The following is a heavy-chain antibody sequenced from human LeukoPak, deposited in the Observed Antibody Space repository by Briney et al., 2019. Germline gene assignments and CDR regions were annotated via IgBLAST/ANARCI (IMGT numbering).Heavy chain of an antibody. J-gene: IGHJ6*02. CDR2: IYYSGST. Sequence: SETLSLTCTVSGLSIRNYLWSWIRHPPGKGLEWVGCIYYSGSTFYPPSLKSRLTISVDTPKNPLYLKLTPVTAAHTAVYYRARQSGECSSKYGMDVWGQGTTVTVSS. D-gene: IGHD6-13*01. CDR1: GLSIRNYL. CDR3: ARQSGECSSKYGMDV. V-gene: IGHV4-59*08.